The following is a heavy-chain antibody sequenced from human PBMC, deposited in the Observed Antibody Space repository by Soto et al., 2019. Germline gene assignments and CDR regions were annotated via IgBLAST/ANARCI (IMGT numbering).Heavy chain of an antibody. CDR2: TVIGGGT. CDR3: ARKPPSAIQGWAFGMDV. J-gene: IGHJ6*02. D-gene: IGHD2-2*01. V-gene: IGHV3-53*03. Sequence: EVQLVEPGGGLIQPGGSLSLSCAASGFTVTDNYIIWVRQPPGKGLEWVSTTVIGGGTNYADTVKGRFTVSRDNSKNTLYLQMNNLRVEDTAVYYCARKPPSAIQGWAFGMDVWGQGTTVCVSS. CDR1: GFTVTDNY.